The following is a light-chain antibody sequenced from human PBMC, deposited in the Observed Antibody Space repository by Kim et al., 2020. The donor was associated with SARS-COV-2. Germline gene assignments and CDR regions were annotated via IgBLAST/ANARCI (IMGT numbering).Light chain of an antibody. V-gene: IGLV3-9*01. CDR2: RDV. CDR3: QVWDKTAV. CDR1: NIENKN. Sequence: SYELTQPLSVSVDLGQTATITCGGNNIENKNVHWYQQKPGQAPVLVIYRDVNRPSGLPERFSGSNSGNAATLTISRVQAGDEADYYCQVWDKTAVFGGGT. J-gene: IGLJ2*01.